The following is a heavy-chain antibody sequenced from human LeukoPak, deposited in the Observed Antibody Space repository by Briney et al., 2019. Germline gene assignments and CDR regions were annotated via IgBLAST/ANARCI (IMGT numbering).Heavy chain of an antibody. V-gene: IGHV3-7*04. J-gene: IGHJ3*01. CDR2: IKQDGSEK. CDR3: ARASKVEAFDV. CDR1: GFTFSNYW. Sequence: GGSLRLSCAASGFTFSNYWMSWVRQAPGSGLEWVANIKQDGSEKYSVDSVKGRFTISRDNAKNSLYVQMNSLRAEDTAVYYCARASKVEAFDVWGQGTMVTVSS. D-gene: IGHD2-15*01.